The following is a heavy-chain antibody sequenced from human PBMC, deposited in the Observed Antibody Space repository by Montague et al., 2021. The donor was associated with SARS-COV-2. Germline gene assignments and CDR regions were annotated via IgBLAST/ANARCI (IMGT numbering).Heavy chain of an antibody. CDR2: TYHSGST. J-gene: IGHJ5*02. CDR3: ARLGVVPSPRTFDP. V-gene: IGHV4-4*02. D-gene: IGHD3-10*01. CDR1: GASISNSNW. Sequence: SETLSLTCEVSGASISNSNWWIWVRQSPGKGLEWIGETYHSGSTNYNPSLRGRVTISVDKSKNQFSLKVNSVSAADTAVYYCARLGVVPSPRTFDPWGQGTLVTVSS.